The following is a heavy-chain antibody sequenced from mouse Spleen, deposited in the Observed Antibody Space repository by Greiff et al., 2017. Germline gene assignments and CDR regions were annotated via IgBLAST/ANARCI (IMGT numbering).Heavy chain of an antibody. J-gene: IGHJ3*01. CDR2: IDPETGGT. D-gene: IGHD2-4*01. V-gene: IGHV1-15*01. CDR3: TRGTLRVITTGFAY. Sequence: QVQLQQSGAELVRPGASVTLSCKASGYTFTDYEMHWVKQTPVHGLEWIGAIDPETGGTAYNQKFKGKAILTADKSSSTAYMELRSLTSEDSAVYYCTRGTLRVITTGFAYWGQGTLVTVSA. CDR1: GYTFTDYE.